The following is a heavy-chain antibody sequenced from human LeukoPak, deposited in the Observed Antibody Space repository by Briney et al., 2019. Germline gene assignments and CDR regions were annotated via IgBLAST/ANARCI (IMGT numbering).Heavy chain of an antibody. J-gene: IGHJ4*02. CDR1: GVTVSSSY. D-gene: IGHD1-1*01. CDR2: IYSGGST. V-gene: IGHV3-66*02. Sequence: GGSLRLACPLSGVTVSSSYMSWVRRAAGKGLEWVSVIYSGGSTYYADSVKGRFTIARDNSKNTLYLQMNSLRAEDTAVYYCARECNYYYWGQGDLVTVSS. CDR3: ARECNYYY.